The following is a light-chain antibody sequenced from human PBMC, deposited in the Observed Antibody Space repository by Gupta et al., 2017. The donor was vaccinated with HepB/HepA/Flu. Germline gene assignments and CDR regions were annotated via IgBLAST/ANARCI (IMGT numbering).Light chain of an antibody. V-gene: IGKV3-20*01. Sequence: EIMLRQSPGTLSLAPGERATLSCRDSQSVSSSYLAWYKQKPGQAPRLLIYGASSRATGIPDRFSGSGSGTDFTLTISRLEPEDFAVYYCQQYGSSPWTFGQGTKVEIK. CDR3: QQYGSSPWT. CDR2: GAS. J-gene: IGKJ1*01. CDR1: QSVSSSY.